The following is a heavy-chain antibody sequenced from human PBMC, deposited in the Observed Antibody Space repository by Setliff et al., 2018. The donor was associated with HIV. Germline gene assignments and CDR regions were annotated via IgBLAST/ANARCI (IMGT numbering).Heavy chain of an antibody. D-gene: IGHD3-10*01. Sequence: ASVKVSCKPSGYTFTSYGISWVRQAPGQGLEWMGWISAYNGNTNYAQKFQGRVTITTDESTSTAYMELSSLRSEDTAVYYCALLWFGELLPYNFDYWGQGTLVTVSS. CDR3: ALLWFGELLPYNFDY. J-gene: IGHJ4*02. V-gene: IGHV1-18*01. CDR1: GYTFTSYG. CDR2: ISAYNGNT.